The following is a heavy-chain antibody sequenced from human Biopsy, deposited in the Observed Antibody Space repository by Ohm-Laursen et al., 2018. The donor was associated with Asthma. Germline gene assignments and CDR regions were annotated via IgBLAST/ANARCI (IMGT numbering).Heavy chain of an antibody. V-gene: IGHV1-3*01. J-gene: IGHJ3*02. CDR3: ARTYFDFLTGQVHDAFAM. CDR1: GYTFINYA. CDR2: INAANGNT. D-gene: IGHD3-9*01. Sequence: ASVKVSCKPSGYTFINYAIHWVRQAPGHSLEWMGWINAANGNTKYSQKFQGRLTISRDTSASTAYMDPSSLRSEDTAVYYCARTYFDFLTGQVHDAFAMWGQGTMVTVSS.